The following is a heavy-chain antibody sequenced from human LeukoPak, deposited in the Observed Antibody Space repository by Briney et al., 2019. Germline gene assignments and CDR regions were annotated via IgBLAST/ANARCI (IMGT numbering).Heavy chain of an antibody. Sequence: SETLSLTCTVSGGSITSSSYYWGWIRQPPGEGLEWIGSIYYSGSTYYNPSLKSRVTISVDTSKKQFSLKLTSVTAADTAVYYCASPSVGAITGIDYWGQGILVTVSS. CDR2: IYYSGST. D-gene: IGHD1-26*01. CDR3: ASPSVGAITGIDY. V-gene: IGHV4-39*01. J-gene: IGHJ4*02. CDR1: GGSITSSSYY.